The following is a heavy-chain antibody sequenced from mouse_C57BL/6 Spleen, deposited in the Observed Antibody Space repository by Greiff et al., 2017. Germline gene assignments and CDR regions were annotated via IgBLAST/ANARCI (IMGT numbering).Heavy chain of an antibody. J-gene: IGHJ2*01. CDR2: IDPETGGT. Sequence: FQLQQSGAELVRPGASVTPSFKASGYPFTDYEMHWVKQTPVHGLEWIGAIDPETGGTAYNQKFKGKAILTADKSSSPAYMELRSLTSEDSAVYYCTRGYGKPNWGQGTTLTVSS. V-gene: IGHV1-15*01. CDR1: GYPFTDYE. D-gene: IGHD2-1*01. CDR3: TRGYGKPN.